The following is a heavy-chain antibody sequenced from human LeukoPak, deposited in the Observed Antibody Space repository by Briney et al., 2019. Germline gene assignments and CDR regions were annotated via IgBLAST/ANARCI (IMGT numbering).Heavy chain of an antibody. CDR3: ARLEAVAGRPRDSWFDP. J-gene: IGHJ5*02. Sequence: GGSLRLSCAASGFTFSSYGMSWVRQAPGKGLEWVAVISYDGSNKYYADSVKGRFTISRDNSKNTLYLQMNSLRAEDTAVYYCARLEAVAGRPRDSWFDPWGQGTLVTVSS. D-gene: IGHD6-19*01. CDR1: GFTFSSYG. CDR2: ISYDGSNK. V-gene: IGHV3-30*03.